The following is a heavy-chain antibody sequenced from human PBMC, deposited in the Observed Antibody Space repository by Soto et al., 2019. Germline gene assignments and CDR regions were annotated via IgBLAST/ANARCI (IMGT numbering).Heavy chain of an antibody. CDR2: VSYSGST. CDR3: SRIAVSGPITGFDY. V-gene: IGHV4-39*01. Sequence: SETLCLTCTVSGGTISNARYIWGWNRQPPGKGRQWIGSVSYSGSTYYNPSLKSRVTISVDTSKTQSSLRLSSVTAAVTAVYYCSRIAVSGPITGFDYWGQGALVTVSS. J-gene: IGHJ4*02. D-gene: IGHD6-19*01. CDR1: GGTISNARYI.